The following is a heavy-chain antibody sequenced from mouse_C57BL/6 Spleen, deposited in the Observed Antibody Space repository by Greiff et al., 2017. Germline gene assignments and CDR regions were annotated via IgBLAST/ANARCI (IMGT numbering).Heavy chain of an antibody. CDR3: TLDSSGSWFAY. J-gene: IGHJ3*01. CDR2: IDPANGDT. V-gene: IGHV14-4*01. CDR1: GFNIKDDY. Sequence: VQLQQSGAELVRPGASVKLSCTASGFNIKDDYMHWVKQRPEQGLEWIGWIDPANGDTEYASKFQGKATITADTSSNTAYLQLSSLTSEDTAVYYCTLDSSGSWFAYWGQGTLVTVSA. D-gene: IGHD3-2*02.